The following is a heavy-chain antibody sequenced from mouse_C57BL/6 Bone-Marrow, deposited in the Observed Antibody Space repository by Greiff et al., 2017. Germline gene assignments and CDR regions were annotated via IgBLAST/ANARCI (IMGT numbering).Heavy chain of an antibody. V-gene: IGHV1-9*01. CDR1: GYTFTGYW. D-gene: IGHD1-1*01. CDR3: ARKDYYGSSHPWFAY. J-gene: IGHJ3*01. Sequence: QVQLKQSGAELMKPGASVKLSCKATGYTFTGYWIEWVKRRPGHGLEWIGEILPGSGSTNYNEKFKGKATFTADTSSNTAYMQLSSLTTEDSAIYYCARKDYYGSSHPWFAYWGQGTLVTVSA. CDR2: ILPGSGST.